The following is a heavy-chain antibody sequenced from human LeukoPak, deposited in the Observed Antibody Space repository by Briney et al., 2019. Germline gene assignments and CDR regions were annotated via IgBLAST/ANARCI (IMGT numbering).Heavy chain of an antibody. Sequence: GGSLRLSCAASGFTFSSDAMSWVRQAPGKGVEWVSAITGSGGTTYYTDSVKGRFTISRDNSKNTLYLQMNSLRAEDTALYYCAKTYNNYFDYWGQGTLVTVSS. D-gene: IGHD1-1*01. CDR3: AKTYNNYFDY. V-gene: IGHV3-23*01. CDR2: ITGSGGTT. J-gene: IGHJ4*02. CDR1: GFTFSSDA.